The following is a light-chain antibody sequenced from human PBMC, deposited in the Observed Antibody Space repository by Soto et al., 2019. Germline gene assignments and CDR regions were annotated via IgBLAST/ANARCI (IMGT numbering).Light chain of an antibody. V-gene: IGKV3-15*01. CDR2: GAS. CDR3: HQYDDGPYT. J-gene: IGKJ2*01. Sequence: EIVMTQSPATLSVSPGERATLSCRASQSVSSNVAWYQQIPGQTPRLLIYGASTRATGIPVRFSGSGSGTESTLTISSLQSEDFAVYYCHQYDDGPYTFGQGTKVEI. CDR1: QSVSSN.